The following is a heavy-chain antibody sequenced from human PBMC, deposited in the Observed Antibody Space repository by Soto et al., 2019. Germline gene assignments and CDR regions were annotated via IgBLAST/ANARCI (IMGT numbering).Heavy chain of an antibody. J-gene: IGHJ6*02. CDR2: MSSGGGAI. CDR3: ARDFGPTSGYHFYSMDV. V-gene: IGHV3-48*03. Sequence: EVQLLESGGGLVQPGESLRLSCAASGFNVDSFEMSWVRQPQGKGLQWLSSMSSGGGAIHYADSVKGRFTISRDSANNTLYLQINTLRAEDTAVYYCARDFGPTSGYHFYSMDVWGQGTTVTVSS. D-gene: IGHD3-22*01. CDR1: GFNVDSFE.